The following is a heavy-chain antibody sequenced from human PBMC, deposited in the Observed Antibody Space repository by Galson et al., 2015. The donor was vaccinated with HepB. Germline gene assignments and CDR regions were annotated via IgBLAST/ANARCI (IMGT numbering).Heavy chain of an antibody. D-gene: IGHD2-21*02. Sequence: SLRLSCAASGFDFNLAWMSWVRQAPGKAPEWVGRVKSKGGGGTIDYAASVKGRFTISRDDSKNMLYLQMNSLKTEDTAVYYCIWVVTTKGREGVWGQGTTVTVSS. CDR3: IWVVTTKGREGV. CDR1: GFDFNLAW. J-gene: IGHJ6*02. CDR2: VKSKGGGGTI. V-gene: IGHV3-15*05.